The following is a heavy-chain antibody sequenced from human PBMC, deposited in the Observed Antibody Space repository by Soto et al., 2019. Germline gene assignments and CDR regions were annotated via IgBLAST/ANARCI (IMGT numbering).Heavy chain of an antibody. CDR3: ATRTVTTTSFDY. V-gene: IGHV4-39*01. D-gene: IGHD4-17*01. Sequence: SETLSLTCTVSGGSISSNSYFWGWIRQPPGKGLEWLGSLYYRGGTNYNPSLKSRVTMSVDTSKNQFSLRLSSVTAADTAVYYCATRTVTTTSFDYWGQGILVTVSS. CDR1: GGSISSNSYF. CDR2: LYYRGGT. J-gene: IGHJ4*02.